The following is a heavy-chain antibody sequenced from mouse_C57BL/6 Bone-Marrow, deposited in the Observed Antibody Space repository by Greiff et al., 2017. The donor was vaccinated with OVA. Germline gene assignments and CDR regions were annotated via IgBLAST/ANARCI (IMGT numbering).Heavy chain of an antibody. CDR3: ARLEDVFYAMDY. CDR1: GYTFTSYW. Sequence: VQLQQPGAELVKPEASVKLSCKASGYTFTSYWMQWVKQRPGQGLEWIGEIDPSDSYTNYNQKFKGKATLTVDTSSSTAYMQLSSLTSEDSAVYYCARLEDVFYAMDYWGQGTSVTVSS. J-gene: IGHJ4*01. CDR2: IDPSDSYT. V-gene: IGHV1-50*01.